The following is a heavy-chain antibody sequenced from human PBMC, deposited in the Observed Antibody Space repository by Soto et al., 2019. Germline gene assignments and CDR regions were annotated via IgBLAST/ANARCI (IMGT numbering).Heavy chain of an antibody. CDR1: GGSISSSSYY. D-gene: IGHD2-2*03. J-gene: IGHJ4*02. CDR3: ARQENGGYCSSTSCYGTIDY. V-gene: IGHV4-39*01. Sequence: SETLSLTCTVSGGSISSSSYYWGWIRQPPGKGLEWIGSIYYSGSTYYNPSLKSRVTISVDTSKNQFSLKLSSVTAADTAVYYCARQENGGYCSSTSCYGTIDYWGQGTLVTVSS. CDR2: IYYSGST.